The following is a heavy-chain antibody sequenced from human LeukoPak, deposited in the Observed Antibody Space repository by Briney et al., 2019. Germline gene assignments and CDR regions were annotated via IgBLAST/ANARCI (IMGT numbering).Heavy chain of an antibody. V-gene: IGHV3-66*01. CDR2: IYSGGST. J-gene: IGHJ4*02. CDR3: ARSGLSLFRFDY. CDR1: GFTFSSYA. D-gene: IGHD3-16*02. Sequence: GGSLRLSCAASGFTFSSYAMSWVRQAPGKGLEWVSVIYSGGSTYYADSVKGRFTISRDNSKNTLYLQMNSLRAEDTAVYYCARSGLSLFRFDYWGQGTLVTVSS.